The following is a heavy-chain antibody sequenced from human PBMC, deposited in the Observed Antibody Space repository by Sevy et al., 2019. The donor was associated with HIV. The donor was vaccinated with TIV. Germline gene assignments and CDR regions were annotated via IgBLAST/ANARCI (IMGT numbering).Heavy chain of an antibody. J-gene: IGHJ4*02. CDR3: ASDLYDSSGYLLFDY. CDR2: INPNSGGT. V-gene: IGHV1-2*02. CDR1: GYTFTGYY. Sequence: ASVKVSCKASGYTFTGYYMHWVRQAPGQGLEWMGWINPNSGGTNYAQKFQGRVTMTRDTSISTAYMELSRLRSDDTAVYYCASDLYDSSGYLLFDYWGQRTLVTVSS. D-gene: IGHD3-22*01.